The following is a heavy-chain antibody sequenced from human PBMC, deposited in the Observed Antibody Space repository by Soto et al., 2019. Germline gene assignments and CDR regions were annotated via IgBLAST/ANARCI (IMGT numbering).Heavy chain of an antibody. CDR3: AKDQHPPNTVTTLGY. V-gene: IGHV3-30*18. J-gene: IGHJ4*02. CDR1: GFTFSSYG. CDR2: ISYDGSNK. Sequence: QVQLVESGGGVVQPGRSLRLSCAASGFTFSSYGMHWVRQAPGKGLEWVAVISYDGSNKYYADSVKGRFTISRDNSKNTLYLQMNSLRAEDTAVYYCAKDQHPPNTVTTLGYWGQGTLVTVSS. D-gene: IGHD4-17*01.